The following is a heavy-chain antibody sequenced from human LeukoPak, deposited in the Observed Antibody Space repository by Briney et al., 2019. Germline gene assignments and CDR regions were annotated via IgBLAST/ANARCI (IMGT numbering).Heavy chain of an antibody. CDR3: AKTAYYDSSGSAYYFDY. J-gene: IGHJ4*02. CDR1: GFTFSSYS. Sequence: GGSLRLSCAASGFTFSSYSMNWVRQAPGKGLEWVSYISSSSSTIYYADSVKGRFTISRDNAKNSLYLQMNSLRAEDTAVYYCAKTAYYDSSGSAYYFDYWGQGTLVTVSS. V-gene: IGHV3-48*01. D-gene: IGHD3-22*01. CDR2: ISSSSSTI.